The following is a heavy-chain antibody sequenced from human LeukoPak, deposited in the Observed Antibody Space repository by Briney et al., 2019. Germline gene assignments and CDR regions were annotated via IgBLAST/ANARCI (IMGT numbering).Heavy chain of an antibody. V-gene: IGHV3-30*03. CDR3: ARDSPEIRYSSSSWFDP. CDR2: ITYDGYYK. Sequence: GTSLRLSCAASGFTFTNYGMHWVRQAPGKGLEWVALITYDGYYKYYSDSVKGRFTISSDTSKNTLYLQMNSLRAEDTAVYYCARDSPEIRYSSSSWFDPWGQGTLVTVSS. J-gene: IGHJ5*02. D-gene: IGHD6-13*01. CDR1: GFTFTNYG.